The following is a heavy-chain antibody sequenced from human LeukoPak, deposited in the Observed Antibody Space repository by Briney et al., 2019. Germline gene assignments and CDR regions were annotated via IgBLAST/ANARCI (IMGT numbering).Heavy chain of an antibody. V-gene: IGHV4-61*02. Sequence: SETLSLTCTVSGGSISSGSYYWSWIRQPAGKGLEWIGRIYTSGSTNYNLSLKSRVTISVDTSKNQFSLNLTSVTAADTAVYYCAREEGLGSGWYLGFDSWGQGTLVTVSS. D-gene: IGHD6-19*01. J-gene: IGHJ4*02. CDR1: GGSISSGSYY. CDR3: AREEGLGSGWYLGFDS. CDR2: IYTSGST.